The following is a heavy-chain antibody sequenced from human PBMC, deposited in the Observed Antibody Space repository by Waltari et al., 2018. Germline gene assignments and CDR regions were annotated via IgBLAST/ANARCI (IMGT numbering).Heavy chain of an antibody. Sequence: QVQLQESGPGLVKPSQTLSLTCTVSGGSLSSGSYYWSWIRQPAGKGLEWIGRIYTSGSTNYNPSLKSRVTISVDTSKNQFSLKLSSVTAADTAVYYCARGPDLYDFWSGYYGYWGQGTLVTVSS. D-gene: IGHD3-3*01. V-gene: IGHV4-61*02. CDR1: GGSLSSGSYY. CDR3: ARGPDLYDFWSGYYGY. J-gene: IGHJ4*02. CDR2: IYTSGST.